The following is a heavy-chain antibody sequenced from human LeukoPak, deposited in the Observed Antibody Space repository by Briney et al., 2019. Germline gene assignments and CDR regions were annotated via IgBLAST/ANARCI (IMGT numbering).Heavy chain of an antibody. CDR3: ARGIGNYGSYYFDY. CDR1: GFTFSTYS. V-gene: IGHV3-21*01. CDR2: ISSSGTYI. Sequence: GGSLGLSCAASGFTFSTYSMTWVRQAPGKGLEWVSSISSSGTYIFDADSLKGRFTISRDNAKNSLYLQMNSLRAEDTAFYYCARGIGNYGSYYFDYWGQGTLVTVSS. J-gene: IGHJ4*02. D-gene: IGHD3-10*01.